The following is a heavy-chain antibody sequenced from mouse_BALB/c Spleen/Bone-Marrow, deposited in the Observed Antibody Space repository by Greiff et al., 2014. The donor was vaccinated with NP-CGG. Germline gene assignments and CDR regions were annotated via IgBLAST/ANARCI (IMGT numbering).Heavy chain of an antibody. CDR2: ISYSGST. Sequence: DVKLQESGPGLVKPSQSLSLTCTVTGYSITSDYAWNWIRQFPGNKLEWMGYISYSGSTSYNPSLKSRISITRDTSKNQFFLQLNSVTTEDTATYYCARDRAMDYWGQGTSVTVSS. CDR1: GYSITSDYA. V-gene: IGHV3-2*02. CDR3: ARDRAMDY. J-gene: IGHJ4*01.